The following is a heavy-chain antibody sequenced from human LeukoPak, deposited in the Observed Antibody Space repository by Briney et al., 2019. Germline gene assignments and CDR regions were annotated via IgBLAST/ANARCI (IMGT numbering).Heavy chain of an antibody. CDR3: ARGRVATDTPYCFDY. D-gene: IGHD5-12*01. Sequence: PGGSLRLSCAASRFTFSSYAIHWVRQPPGEGLEWVALISYDGSNKYYGDSVKGRFTISRDNSKNTLYLQMNSLRAEDTAVYYCARGRVATDTPYCFDYWGQGTLVTVSS. CDR1: RFTFSSYA. V-gene: IGHV3-30-3*01. J-gene: IGHJ4*02. CDR2: ISYDGSNK.